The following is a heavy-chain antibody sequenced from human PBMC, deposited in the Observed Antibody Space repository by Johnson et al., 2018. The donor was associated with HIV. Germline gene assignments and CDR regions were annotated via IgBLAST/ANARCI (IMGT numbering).Heavy chain of an antibody. J-gene: IGHJ3*02. CDR1: GFTFSSYG. V-gene: IGHV3-30*03. CDR2: ISYDGSNK. Sequence: QVQLVESGGGVVQPGRSLRLSCAASGFTFSSYGMHWVRQAPGKGLEWVAAISYDGSNKYYADSVKGRFTISRDNSKNTLYLQMNSLRPEDTAVYYCARGGRWGWRGNDAFDIWCQGTVVTVSS. D-gene: IGHD3-3*01. CDR3: ARGGRWGWRGNDAFDI.